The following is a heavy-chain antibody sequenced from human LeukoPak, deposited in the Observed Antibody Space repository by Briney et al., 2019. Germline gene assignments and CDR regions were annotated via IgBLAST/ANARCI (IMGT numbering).Heavy chain of an antibody. Sequence: SVKVSCKASGFTFTSSTMQWVRQARGQRLEWVAWIVVGSGNTNYAQKFQERFTITRDMSTSTPYMELSSLRSEDTAVYYCAGAPTGVVGYYGMDVWGQGTTVTVSS. D-gene: IGHD7-27*01. V-gene: IGHV1-58*02. CDR3: AGAPTGVVGYYGMDV. CDR1: GFTFTSST. CDR2: IVVGSGNT. J-gene: IGHJ6*02.